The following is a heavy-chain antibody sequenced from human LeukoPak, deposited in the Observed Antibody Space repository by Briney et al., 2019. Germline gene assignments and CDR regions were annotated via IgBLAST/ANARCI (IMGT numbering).Heavy chain of an antibody. D-gene: IGHD3-10*01. V-gene: IGHV3-48*01. CDR2: ISSGSGTM. Sequence: GGSLRLSCAASGFTFSTSSMNWVRQAPGKGLEWISYISSGSGTMYYADSVKGRFTISKDTAKNSLSLQMNSLRAEDTAVYYCASIRRGSGSYTDYWGQGTLVTVSS. CDR1: GFTFSTSS. J-gene: IGHJ4*02. CDR3: ASIRRGSGSYTDY.